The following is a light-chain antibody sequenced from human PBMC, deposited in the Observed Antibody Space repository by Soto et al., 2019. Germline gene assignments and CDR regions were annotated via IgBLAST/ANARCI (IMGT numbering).Light chain of an antibody. J-gene: IGKJ4*01. CDR1: QSVRSN. CDR3: QHYKTWPLA. Sequence: EIVMTQSPATLSVSPGESATLSCRASQSVRSNLAWYQQKPGQAPRLLIYGASTRATGIPARFSGSGSGTEFTLTISSLQSEDFAVYYCQHYKTWPLAFGGGTKVDIK. V-gene: IGKV3-15*01. CDR2: GAS.